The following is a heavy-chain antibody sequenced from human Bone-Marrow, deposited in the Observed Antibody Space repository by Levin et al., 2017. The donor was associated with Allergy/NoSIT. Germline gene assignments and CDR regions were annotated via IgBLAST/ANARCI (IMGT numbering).Heavy chain of an antibody. CDR2: MYSSGRT. CDR3: ARGVGSCTSTTCYTYYGMDV. CDR1: GGSISSDANF. J-gene: IGHJ6*02. Sequence: LRLSCSVYGGSISSDANFLTWIRQHPGKGLEWIGYMYSSGRTYYNPSLKSRVSISLDTSKNQFSLKLRSVNAADTAVYYCARGVGSCTSTTCYTYYGMDVWGQGTTVTVSS. V-gene: IGHV4-31*03. D-gene: IGHD2-2*02.